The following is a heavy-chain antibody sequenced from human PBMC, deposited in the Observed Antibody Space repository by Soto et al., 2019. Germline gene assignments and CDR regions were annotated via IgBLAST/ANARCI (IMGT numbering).Heavy chain of an antibody. CDR2: ISAFNGDT. Sequence: QVQLVQSGTEVKKPGASVNVSCKAFGYTFTSYGFSWVRQVPGQGLEWLGWISAFNGDTQHSQTMKDRLTVTTDTATTTVHMELRSLTPADTAVYYCAREAGWQRMVPYDWGQGTLVTVS. J-gene: IGHJ4*02. D-gene: IGHD6-25*01. CDR3: AREAGWQRMVPYD. V-gene: IGHV1-18*04. CDR1: GYTFTSYG.